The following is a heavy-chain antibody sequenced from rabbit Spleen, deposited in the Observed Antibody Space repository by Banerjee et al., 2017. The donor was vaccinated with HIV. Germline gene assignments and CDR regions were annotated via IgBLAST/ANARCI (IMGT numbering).Heavy chain of an antibody. Sequence: QSLEESGGGLVKPGASLTLTCKASGFSFSSGYYMSWVRQAPGKGLEWIGCIGAGSGTTYYASWVNGRFTISKTSSTTVTLQMTSLTAADTATYFCASAYSDVYFNLWGQGTLVTVS. D-gene: IGHD6-1*01. V-gene: IGHV1S40*01. CDR2: IGAGSGTT. CDR1: GFSFSSGYY. J-gene: IGHJ4*01. CDR3: ASAYSDVYFNL.